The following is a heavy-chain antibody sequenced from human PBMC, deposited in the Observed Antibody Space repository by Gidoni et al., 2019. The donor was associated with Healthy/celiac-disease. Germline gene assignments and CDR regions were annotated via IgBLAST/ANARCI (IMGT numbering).Heavy chain of an antibody. CDR3: ARSLPRHVTEISAFDI. CDR2: IYHSGST. Sequence: QVQLQESGPGLVKPSETLSLTCAVSGYSISSGYYWGWIRQPPGKGLEWIGSIYHSGSTYYNPSLKSRVTISVDTSKNQFSLKLSSVTAADTAVYYCARSLPRHVTEISAFDIWGQGTMVTVSS. CDR1: GYSISSGYY. V-gene: IGHV4-38-2*01. D-gene: IGHD2-15*01. J-gene: IGHJ3*02.